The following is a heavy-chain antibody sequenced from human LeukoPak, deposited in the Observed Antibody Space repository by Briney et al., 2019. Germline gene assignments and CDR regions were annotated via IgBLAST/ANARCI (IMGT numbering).Heavy chain of an antibody. CDR1: GFTFSSYG. J-gene: IGHJ4*02. V-gene: IGHV3-33*06. D-gene: IGHD1-7*01. CDR3: AKDQGLELVLDYFDY. Sequence: PGGSLRLSCAASGFTFSSYGMHWVRQAPGKGLGWVAVIWYDGSNKYYADSVKGRFTISRDNSKNTLYLQMNSLRAEDTAVYYCAKDQGLELVLDYFDYWGQGTLVTVSS. CDR2: IWYDGSNK.